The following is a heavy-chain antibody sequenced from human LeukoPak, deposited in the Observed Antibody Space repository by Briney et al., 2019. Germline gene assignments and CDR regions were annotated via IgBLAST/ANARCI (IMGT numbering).Heavy chain of an antibody. CDR2: FYHGGST. Sequence: SETLSLTCSVSGYSISSGYYWGWIRQPPGKGLEWIGSFYHGGSTYYNPSLKSRVTISVDTSKNQFSLKLISVTAADTAVYYCARDGSRWFDLWGQGTLVTVSS. D-gene: IGHD1-26*01. V-gene: IGHV4-38-2*02. CDR3: ARDGSRWFDL. CDR1: GYSISSGYY. J-gene: IGHJ5*02.